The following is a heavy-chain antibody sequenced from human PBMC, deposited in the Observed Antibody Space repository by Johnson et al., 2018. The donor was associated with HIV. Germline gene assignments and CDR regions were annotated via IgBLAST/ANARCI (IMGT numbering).Heavy chain of an antibody. D-gene: IGHD3-3*01. CDR3: TSPNFWSGPPAGGDAFEM. J-gene: IGHJ3*02. CDR2: IRSKAYGGTT. CDR1: GFAFGDYA. V-gene: IGHV3-49*04. Sequence: EVQLVESGGDLVQPGRSLRLSCTASGFAFGDYAMTWVRQAPGKGLEWVGLIRSKAYGGTTEYAASVTGRYIISRDDSKSIGYLQMHSLKAEDTAVYYCTSPNFWSGPPAGGDAFEMWGKGTMVTVS.